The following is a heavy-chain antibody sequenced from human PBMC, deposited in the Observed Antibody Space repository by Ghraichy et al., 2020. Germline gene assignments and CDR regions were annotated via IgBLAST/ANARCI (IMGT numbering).Heavy chain of an antibody. CDR1: GFTFSSYS. D-gene: IGHD6-6*01. V-gene: IGHV3-21*01. J-gene: IGHJ6*02. CDR2: ISSSSSYI. CDR3: ARDNGGLVQPYGMDV. Sequence: GGSLRLSCAASGFTFSSYSMNWVRQAPGKGLEWVSSISSSSSYIYYADSVKGRFTISRDNAKNSLYLQMNSLRAEDTAVYYCARDNGGLVQPYGMDVCCQGTTFTVSS.